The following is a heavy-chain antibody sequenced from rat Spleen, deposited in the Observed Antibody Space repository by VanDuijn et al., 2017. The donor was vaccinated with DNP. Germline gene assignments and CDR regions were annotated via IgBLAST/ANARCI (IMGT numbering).Heavy chain of an antibody. J-gene: IGHJ3*01. V-gene: IGHV3-3*01. CDR3: AAYYDGTHYRSAY. CDR1: GYSITSNY. CDR2: IDNAGNT. D-gene: IGHD1-12*02. Sequence: EVQLQESGPGLVKPSQSLSLTCSVTGYSITSNYWNWIRKFPGNRLEWMGYIDNAGNTNYNPSLKSRISITRDTSKNQFFLQVNSVTTEDTATYYCAAYYDGTHYRSAYWGRGTLVTVSS.